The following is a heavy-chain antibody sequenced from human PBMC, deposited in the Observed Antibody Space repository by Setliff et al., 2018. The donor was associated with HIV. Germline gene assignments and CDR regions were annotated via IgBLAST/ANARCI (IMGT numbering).Heavy chain of an antibody. CDR3: ARQGVDYGDPDDY. V-gene: IGHV4-38-2*01. Sequence: SETLSLTCDVSGYSISSGYYWGWIRQPPGKGLEWIGSLYHSGSTYYSPSLKGRVTISVDTSKNQFSLKLTSVTAADTAFYYCARQGVDYGDPDDYWGQGTLVTVSS. CDR2: LYHSGST. J-gene: IGHJ4*02. D-gene: IGHD4-17*01. CDR1: GYSISSGYY.